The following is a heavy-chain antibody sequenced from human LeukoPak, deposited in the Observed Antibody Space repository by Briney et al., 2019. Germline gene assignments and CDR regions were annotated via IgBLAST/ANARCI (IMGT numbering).Heavy chain of an antibody. CDR3: ARQYCTSTSCNSAFDI. D-gene: IGHD2-2*01. V-gene: IGHV3-53*01. Sequence: GGSLRLSCAASGFTVSSNYMSWVRQAPGKGLEWVSIIYSGGLTFYADSVKGRFTISRDNSKNTLYLQINTLRAEDTAVYYCARQYCTSTSCNSAFDIWGQGTIGTVSS. CDR1: GFTVSSNY. CDR2: IYSGGLT. J-gene: IGHJ3*02.